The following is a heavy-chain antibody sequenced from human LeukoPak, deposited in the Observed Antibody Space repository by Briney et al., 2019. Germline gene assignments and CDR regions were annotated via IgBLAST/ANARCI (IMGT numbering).Heavy chain of an antibody. J-gene: IGHJ4*02. CDR3: ANIMGMAPLDH. V-gene: IGHV1-3*01. CDR2: INAGNGNT. Sequence: ASVKVSCKASGYTFTSYAMHWVRQAPGQRLEWMGWINAGNGNTKYSQKFQGRVTITADESTRTVYMELTSLKSEDTAIYYCANIMGMAPLDHWGQGTLVTVSS. CDR1: GYTFTSYA. D-gene: IGHD1-26*01.